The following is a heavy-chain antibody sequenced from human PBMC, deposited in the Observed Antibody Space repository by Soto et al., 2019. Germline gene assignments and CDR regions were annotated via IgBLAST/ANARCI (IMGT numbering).Heavy chain of an antibody. J-gene: IGHJ4*02. V-gene: IGHV1-8*01. CDR1: GYTFTSYD. Sequence: GASVKVSCKASGYTFTSYDINWVRQATGQGLEWMGWMNPSSGNTGYAQKFQGRVTMTRNTSISTAYMELSSLRSEDTAVYYCARGLTSCLGSYRIAQTFDYWGPGTLVTLSS. CDR3: ARGLTSCLGSYRIAQTFDY. D-gene: IGHD3-16*02. CDR2: MNPSSGNT.